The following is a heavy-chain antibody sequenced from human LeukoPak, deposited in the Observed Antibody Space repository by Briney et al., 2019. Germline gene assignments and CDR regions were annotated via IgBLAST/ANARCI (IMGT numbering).Heavy chain of an antibody. V-gene: IGHV3-7*01. J-gene: IGHJ4*02. CDR2: IKQDGSEK. CDR3: ARGGGDFWSSYYSGYYFDY. CDR1: GFTFSSYG. D-gene: IGHD3-3*01. Sequence: PGGSLRLSCAASGFTFSSYGMHWVRQAPGKGLEWVANIKQDGSEKYYVDSVKGRFTISRDNAQSSLYLQMNSLRAEDTAVYFCARGGGDFWSSYYSGYYFDYWGQGTLVTVSS.